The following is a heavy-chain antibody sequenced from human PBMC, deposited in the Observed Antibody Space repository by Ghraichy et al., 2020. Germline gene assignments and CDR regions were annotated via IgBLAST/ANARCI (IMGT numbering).Heavy chain of an antibody. D-gene: IGHD3-3*01. V-gene: IGHV1-46*01. J-gene: IGHJ6*02. CDR3: ARGAGRIWNGLDV. CDR2: INPNDGSP. CDR1: GYSLSDNY. Sequence: ASVKVSCKASGYSLSDNYIHWVRQAPGQGLQWMGLINPNDGSPNYAPMFEGRVTMTRDTSASAFYLDLRSLRFEDTAVYYCARGAGRIWNGLDVWGQGTPVTVSS.